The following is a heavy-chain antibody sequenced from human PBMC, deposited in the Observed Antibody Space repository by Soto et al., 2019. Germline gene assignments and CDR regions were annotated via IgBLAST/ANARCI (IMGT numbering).Heavy chain of an antibody. CDR3: AIQTYGDSGY. V-gene: IGHV4-59*08. J-gene: IGHJ4*02. D-gene: IGHD4-17*01. CDR2: IYYSGST. Sequence: SDTLSLTCTVSGGSISSYYWSWIRQPPGKGLEWIGYIYYSGSTNYNPSLKSRVTISVDTSKNQFSLKLSSVTAADTAVYYCAIQTYGDSGYWGQGTLVTVS. CDR1: GGSISSYY.